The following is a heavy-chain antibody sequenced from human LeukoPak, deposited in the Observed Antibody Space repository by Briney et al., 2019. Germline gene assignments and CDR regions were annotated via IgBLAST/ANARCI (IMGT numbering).Heavy chain of an antibody. CDR1: GFTFSSYA. Sequence: GGSLRLSCAASGFTFSSYAMNWVRQAPGKGLEWVSTISGSGDSTYYADSVKGRFTISRDNSKNTLSLQMNSLRAEDTAIYYCAKDRDGYYSLEDYWGQGTLVTVFS. CDR2: ISGSGDST. V-gene: IGHV3-23*01. D-gene: IGHD5-24*01. CDR3: AKDRDGYYSLEDY. J-gene: IGHJ4*02.